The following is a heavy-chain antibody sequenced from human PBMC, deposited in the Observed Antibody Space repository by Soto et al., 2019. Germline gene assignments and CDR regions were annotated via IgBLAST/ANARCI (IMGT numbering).Heavy chain of an antibody. CDR1: VCTSSGYR. V-gene: IGHV3-21*04. Sequence: GPVGAARRDSVCTSSGYRVNGVRQDPGKGLEWVSSISSTTHYVYYADSMRGRFTISRDNAKNAVYLEMNSLRAEDTAVYYCARESEDLTSNFDYWGQGTLVTGTS. J-gene: IGHJ4*02. CDR3: ARESEDLTSNFDY. CDR2: ISSTTHYV.